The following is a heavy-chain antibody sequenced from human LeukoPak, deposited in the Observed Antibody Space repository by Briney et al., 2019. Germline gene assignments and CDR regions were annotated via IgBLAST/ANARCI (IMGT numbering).Heavy chain of an antibody. D-gene: IGHD5-18*01. CDR1: GFTFSDYY. Sequence: GGSLRLSCVASGFTFSDYYMTWIRQAPGKGLEWVSYISSSNTYTNYADSVKGRFTISRDNAKNSLYLQMNSLRAEDTAVYYCARGRGLGYSYGLDVWGKGTTVTVSS. J-gene: IGHJ6*04. V-gene: IGHV3-11*06. CDR3: ARGRGLGYSYGLDV. CDR2: ISSSNTYT.